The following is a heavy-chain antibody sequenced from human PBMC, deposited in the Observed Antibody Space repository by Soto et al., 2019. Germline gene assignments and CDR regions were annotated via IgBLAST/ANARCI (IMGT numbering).Heavy chain of an antibody. CDR2: ISHSGTT. D-gene: IGHD2-15*01. J-gene: IGHJ4*02. V-gene: IGHV4-34*01. CDR3: ARGHLPGGNTFYYDY. CDR1: GGSFSGNY. Sequence: QVQLQQWGAGLLKPSETLSLTCTVYGGSFSGNYWSWIRQPPGMGLEWIGEISHSGTTNYNPSLISRATISVDTSKNQFSLKLSSVTAADTAIYYCARGHLPGGNTFYYDYWGQGTLVTVSS.